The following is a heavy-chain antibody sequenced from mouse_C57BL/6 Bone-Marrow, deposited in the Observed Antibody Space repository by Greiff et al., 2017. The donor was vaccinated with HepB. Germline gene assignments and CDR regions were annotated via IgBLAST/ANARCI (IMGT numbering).Heavy chain of an antibody. CDR1: GYSITSGYY. CDR2: ISYDGSN. Sequence: EVQLQESGPGLVKPSQSLSLTCSVPGYSITSGYYWNWIRQFPGNKLEWMGYISYDGSNNYNPSLKNRISITRDTSKNQFFLKLNSVTTEDTATYYCAGGPYGSFDYWGQGTTLTVSS. V-gene: IGHV3-6*01. J-gene: IGHJ2*01. D-gene: IGHD2-1*01. CDR3: AGGPYGSFDY.